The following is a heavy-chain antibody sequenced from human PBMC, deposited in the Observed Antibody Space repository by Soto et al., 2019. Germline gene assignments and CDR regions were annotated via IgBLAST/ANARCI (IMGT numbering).Heavy chain of an antibody. CDR1: GFTFSSYG. Sequence: RRLSCGASGFTFSSYGMHWVRQAPGKGLELVAVIWYDGSNKYYADSVKGRFTISRDNSKNTLYLPMNSLRAEDTAVYYCAREGYKWNYYHYGMDVWGQGNTVTVFS. V-gene: IGHV3-33*01. J-gene: IGHJ6*02. CDR3: AREGYKWNYYHYGMDV. CDR2: IWYDGSNK. D-gene: IGHD1-20*01.